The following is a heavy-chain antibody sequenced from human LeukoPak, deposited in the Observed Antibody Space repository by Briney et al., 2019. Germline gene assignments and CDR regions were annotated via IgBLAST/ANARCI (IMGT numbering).Heavy chain of an antibody. J-gene: IGHJ4*02. CDR3: ARDGLEVPAMGSDN. D-gene: IGHD3-16*01. Sequence: GGSLRLSCAASGFIFSSYWMSWVRQAPGKGLEWVANIKQDGSEKYYAHSVKARFAISSDNAKNSVILEMNSLRGEDTALYFCARDGLEVPAMGSDNWGQGALVTVSS. V-gene: IGHV3-7*01. CDR2: IKQDGSEK. CDR1: GFIFSSYW.